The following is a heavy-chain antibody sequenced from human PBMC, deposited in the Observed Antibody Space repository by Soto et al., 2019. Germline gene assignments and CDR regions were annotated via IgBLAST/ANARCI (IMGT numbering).Heavy chain of an antibody. J-gene: IGHJ4*02. CDR3: ARDSGYGGYDYGFDY. CDR2: IYSGGST. CDR1: GFTVSSNY. D-gene: IGHD5-12*01. Sequence: EVQLVESGGGLVQPGGSLRLSCAASGFTVSSNYMSWVRQAPGKGLEWVSVIYSGGSTYYADSVKGRFTISRDNSKNTLYLQMNSLSAEDTAVYYCARDSGYGGYDYGFDYWGQGTLVTVSS. V-gene: IGHV3-66*01.